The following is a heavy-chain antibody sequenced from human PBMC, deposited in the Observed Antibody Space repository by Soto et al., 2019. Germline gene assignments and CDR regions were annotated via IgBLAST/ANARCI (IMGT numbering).Heavy chain of an antibody. V-gene: IGHV4-59*01. J-gene: IGHJ4*02. CDR2: IYYSGST. CDR1: GGSIRSYY. Sequence: PSETLSLTCTVSGGSIRSYYWSWIRQPPGKGLEWIGYIYYSGSTNYNPSLKSRVTISVDTSKNQFSLKLSSVTAADTAVYYCAREDPPSSRFDYWGQVNLATVSS. CDR3: AREDPPSSRFDY.